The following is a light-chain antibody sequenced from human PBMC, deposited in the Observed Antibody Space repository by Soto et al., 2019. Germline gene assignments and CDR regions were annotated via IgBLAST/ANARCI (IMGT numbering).Light chain of an antibody. CDR2: GAS. J-gene: IGKJ4*01. Sequence: EIVMTQSPATLSVSPGERATLSCRASQSVSGNLARYQQKPGQAPRLLIYGASTRATGIPARFSGSGSGTEFTLTISSLQSEDFAVYYCKQYNDWPPVTFGGGTKVEIK. V-gene: IGKV3-15*01. CDR3: KQYNDWPPVT. CDR1: QSVSGN.